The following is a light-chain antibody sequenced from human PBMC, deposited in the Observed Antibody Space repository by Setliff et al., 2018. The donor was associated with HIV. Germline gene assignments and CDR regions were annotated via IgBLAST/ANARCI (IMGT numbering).Light chain of an antibody. CDR1: RSDVGNTLS. V-gene: IGLV2-14*03. J-gene: IGLJ2*01. CDR2: DVN. Sequence: QSVLTQPASVSGSPGQSITISCTGSRSDVGNTLSVSWYQQNVGEVPKLLIYDVNNRPSGVSNRFSGSKSGKTASLTISGLQAEDEADYYCSSYTSSGTVFGGGTKVTVL. CDR3: SSYTSSGTV.